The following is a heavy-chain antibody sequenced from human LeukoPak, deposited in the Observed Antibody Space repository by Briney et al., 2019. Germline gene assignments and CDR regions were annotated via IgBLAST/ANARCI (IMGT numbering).Heavy chain of an antibody. CDR2: ISGSGGST. J-gene: IGHJ4*02. CDR3: ARDLLRWALRSLDY. CDR1: GFTFSSYA. Sequence: GGSLRLSCAASGFTFSSYAMSWVRQGPGKGLEWVSAISGSGGSTYYADSVKGRFTISRDNSKNPLYLQMNSLRAEDTAVYYCARDLLRWALRSLDYWGQGTLVTVSS. V-gene: IGHV3-23*01. D-gene: IGHD4-23*01.